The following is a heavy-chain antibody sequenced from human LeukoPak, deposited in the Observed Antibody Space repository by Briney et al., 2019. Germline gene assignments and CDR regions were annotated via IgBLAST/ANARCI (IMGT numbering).Heavy chain of an antibody. CDR3: ATVQKQDYDTRPYYDH. Sequence: GASVKVSCKASGYTFTGYYMHWVRQAPGQGLEWMGWINPNSGGTNYAQKFQGRVTMTRDTSISTAYMELSRLRSEDTAVYYCATVQKQDYDTRPYYDHWGQGTLVTVSS. D-gene: IGHD3-22*01. V-gene: IGHV1-2*02. CDR1: GYTFTGYY. CDR2: INPNSGGT. J-gene: IGHJ4*02.